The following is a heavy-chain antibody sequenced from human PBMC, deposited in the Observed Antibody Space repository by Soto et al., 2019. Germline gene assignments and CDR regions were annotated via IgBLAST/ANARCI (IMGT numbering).Heavy chain of an antibody. CDR1: GGSITSGGYS. Sequence: QLHLQESGSGLVKPSQTLSLTCAVSGGSITSGGYSWSWIRQPPGKGLEWIGYIYHSGSTYYNPSLKSRVTISVDRSKKQLSLKLSYVTAADTAVYYCAGWTSSDGSGNLAYWGQGTLVTVSS. CDR3: AGWTSSDGSGNLAY. J-gene: IGHJ4*02. D-gene: IGHD3-22*01. CDR2: IYHSGST. V-gene: IGHV4-30-2*01.